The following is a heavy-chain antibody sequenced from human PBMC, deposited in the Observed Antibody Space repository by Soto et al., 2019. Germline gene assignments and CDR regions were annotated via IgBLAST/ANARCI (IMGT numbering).Heavy chain of an antibody. D-gene: IGHD5-18*01. CDR1: GGSISSGTYY. V-gene: IGHV4-31*03. J-gene: IGHJ4*02. CDR2: ISGSGST. CDR3: ARDQGYTYGYSFDF. Sequence: QVQLQESGPGLVKPSQALALTCTVSGGSISSGTYYWSWIRQHPGKGLEWIGYISGSGSTYYSPSLKSRVLMSPDTSENQFSLRLTSVTAADTAVYYCARDQGYTYGYSFDFWGQGALVTVSS.